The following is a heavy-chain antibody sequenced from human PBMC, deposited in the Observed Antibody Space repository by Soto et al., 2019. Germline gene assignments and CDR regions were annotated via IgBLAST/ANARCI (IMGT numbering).Heavy chain of an antibody. Sequence: PGGSLRLSCAASGFTFSSYWMSWVRQAPGKGLEWVANIKQDGSEKYYVDSVKGRFTISRDNAKNSLYLQMSSLRAEDTAVYYCARCTSPLNKWLAYYFDYWGQGTLVTVSS. CDR1: GFTFSSYW. J-gene: IGHJ4*02. V-gene: IGHV3-7*01. CDR3: ARCTSPLNKWLAYYFDY. D-gene: IGHD6-19*01. CDR2: IKQDGSEK.